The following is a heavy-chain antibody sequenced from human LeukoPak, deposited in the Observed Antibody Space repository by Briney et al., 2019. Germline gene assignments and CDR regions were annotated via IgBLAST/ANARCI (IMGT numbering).Heavy chain of an antibody. V-gene: IGHV1-8*01. D-gene: IGHD3-10*01. CDR3: ARGPRITVVRGGQWYCYMDV. Sequence: ASVKVSCKASGYTFTIYDINWVRQATGQGLEWMGWMNPNSGNTGYAQKFQGRVTMTRNTSTSTVYMELSSLRSEDTAVYYCARGPRITVVRGGQWYCYMDVWGKGTTVTISS. CDR2: MNPNSGNT. CDR1: GYTFTIYD. J-gene: IGHJ6*03.